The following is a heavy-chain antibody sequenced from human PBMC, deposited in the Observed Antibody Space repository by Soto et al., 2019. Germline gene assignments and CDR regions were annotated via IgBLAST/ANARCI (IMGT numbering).Heavy chain of an antibody. V-gene: IGHV1-18*01. D-gene: IGHD2-15*01. Sequence: GASVKVSCKTSGYTFSRNGISWVRQAPGQGLEWMGWISPKSGNIKYAQKLQGRVTLTTDTSTSTAYMELRSLRSDDTAVYYCARVSSSIVVVPDYGMDVWGQGTTVTVSS. J-gene: IGHJ6*02. CDR1: GYTFSRNG. CDR2: ISPKSGNI. CDR3: ARVSSSIVVVPDYGMDV.